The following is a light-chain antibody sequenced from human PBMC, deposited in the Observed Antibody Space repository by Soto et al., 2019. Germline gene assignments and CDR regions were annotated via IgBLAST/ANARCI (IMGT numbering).Light chain of an antibody. CDR3: GSWYSSLSAYV. CDR2: DDA. CDR1: SSNIGGNY. Sequence: QSAVTQTPSASGTPGQRVTFSCSGGSSNIGGNYVSWLQQLPGMAPKLLIYDDAKRPSGIPDRFSGSKSGTSATLGITGFQTGDEAEYYCGSWYSSLSAYVFGSGTKVTVL. J-gene: IGLJ1*01. V-gene: IGLV1-51*01.